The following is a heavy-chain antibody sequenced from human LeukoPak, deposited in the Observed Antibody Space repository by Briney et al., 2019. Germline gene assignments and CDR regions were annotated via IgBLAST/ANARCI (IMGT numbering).Heavy chain of an antibody. CDR3: ARGPGYGDYDFGY. D-gene: IGHD4-17*01. Sequence: ASVKVSCKASGYTFTGYYMHWVRQAPGQGLEWMGWINPNSGGTNYAQKFQGRVTMTRDTSISTAYMELSRLRSDDTAVYYCARGPGYGDYDFGYWGQGTLVTVSS. CDR2: INPNSGGT. J-gene: IGHJ4*02. CDR1: GYTFTGYY. V-gene: IGHV1-2*02.